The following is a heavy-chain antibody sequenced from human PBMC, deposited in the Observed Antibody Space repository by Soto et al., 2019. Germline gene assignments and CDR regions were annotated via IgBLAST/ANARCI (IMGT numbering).Heavy chain of an antibody. J-gene: IGHJ3*02. CDR1: GFTFSSYG. CDR3: AKDQDAWNYVGGAFDI. Sequence: QVQLVESGGGVVQPGRSLRLSCAASGFTFSSYGMHWVRQAPGKGLEWVAVISYDGSNKYYADSVKGRFTISRDNSKNTLYLQMNSLRAEDTAVYYCAKDQDAWNYVGGAFDIWGQGTMVTVSS. V-gene: IGHV3-30*18. D-gene: IGHD1-7*01. CDR2: ISYDGSNK.